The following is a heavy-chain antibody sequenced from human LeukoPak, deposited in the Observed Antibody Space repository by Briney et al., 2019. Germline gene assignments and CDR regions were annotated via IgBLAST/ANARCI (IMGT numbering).Heavy chain of an antibody. V-gene: IGHV4-4*07. J-gene: IGHJ4*02. Sequence: SETLSLTCTVSGGSISRYYWNWIRQPAGKGLEWLGRIYTSGSFNYNPSLKSRVTMSVDTSKNQFSLKVSSVTAADTAVYYCARGDGSSSGIGFDYWGQGTLVTVSS. CDR3: ARGDGSSSGIGFDY. CDR1: GGSISRYY. CDR2: IYTSGSF. D-gene: IGHD6-6*01.